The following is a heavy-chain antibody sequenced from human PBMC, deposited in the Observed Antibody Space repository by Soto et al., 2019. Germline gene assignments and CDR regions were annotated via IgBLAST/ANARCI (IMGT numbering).Heavy chain of an antibody. D-gene: IGHD6-13*01. V-gene: IGHV3-30*09. Sequence: GGSLRLSCVASGFTFRSFAIHWVRQAPGKGLEWVALISYNGGYQYYADSVKGRFAISRDNSKNTVYLQMSSLRSEDTALYYCARRGIEAGNTGPGQDHFDYWGQGTLVTVSS. CDR1: GFTFRSFA. J-gene: IGHJ4*02. CDR3: ARRGIEAGNTGPGQDHFDY. CDR2: ISYNGGYQ.